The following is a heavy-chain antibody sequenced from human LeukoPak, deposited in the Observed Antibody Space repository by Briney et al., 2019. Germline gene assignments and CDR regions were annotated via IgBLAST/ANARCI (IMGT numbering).Heavy chain of an antibody. CDR1: GFTFSSYA. V-gene: IGHV3-30*01. Sequence: GGSLRLSCAASGFTFSSYAMHWVRQAPGRGLEWVAVISYDGCNKYYADSVKGRFTISRDNSKNTLYLKMNSLRAAATDVYSCATARLVVVNSYFQHWGQGTLVTVSS. J-gene: IGHJ1*01. D-gene: IGHD3-22*01. CDR3: ATARLVVVNSYFQH. CDR2: ISYDGCNK.